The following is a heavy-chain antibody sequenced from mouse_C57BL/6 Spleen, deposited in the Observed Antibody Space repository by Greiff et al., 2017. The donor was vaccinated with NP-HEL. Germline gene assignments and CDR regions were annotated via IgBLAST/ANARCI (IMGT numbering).Heavy chain of an antibody. J-gene: IGHJ1*03. D-gene: IGHD1-1*01. CDR3: ARFGVVGFFDV. Sequence: EVQLQESGAELVKPGASVKLSCTASGFTFNDYYMHWVKQTTEQGLEWIGRIDPEAGDTTYAPKFQGKATITADTYSNTAYMQLSSLTSEDTDVYYCARFGVVGFFDVWGTGTTVTVSS. CDR2: IDPEAGDT. CDR1: GFTFNDYY. V-gene: IGHV14-2*01.